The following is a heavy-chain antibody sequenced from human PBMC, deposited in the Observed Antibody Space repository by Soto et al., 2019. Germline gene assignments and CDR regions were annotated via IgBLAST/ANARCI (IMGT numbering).Heavy chain of an antibody. CDR3: ARCRDAFGFDS. J-gene: IGHJ4*02. V-gene: IGHV4-31*03. Sequence: QVQLQESGPGLVEPSQTLFLTCSVSGGFISRGGYYWSWIRQFPGKGLEWIGYIHYRGSTYYNPSLKSRGSISVDMSKNQLSLNLTSVTAADTAVYYCARCRDAFGFDSWGQGTLVTVSS. D-gene: IGHD2-2*01. CDR1: GGFISRGGYY. CDR2: IHYRGST.